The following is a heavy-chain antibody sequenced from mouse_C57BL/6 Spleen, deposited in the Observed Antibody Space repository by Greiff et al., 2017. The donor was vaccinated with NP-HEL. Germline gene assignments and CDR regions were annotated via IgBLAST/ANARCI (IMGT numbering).Heavy chain of an antibody. CDR1: GYTFTSYW. CDR2: IYPGSGST. J-gene: IGHJ4*01. Sequence: QVQLQQSGAELVKPGASVKMSCKASGYTFTSYWITWVKQRPGQGLEWIGDIYPGSGSTNYNEKFKSKATLTVDTSSSTAYMQLSSLTSEDSAVYYCARKLQGYYAMDYWGQGTSVTVSS. V-gene: IGHV1-55*01. D-gene: IGHD2-1*01. CDR3: ARKLQGYYAMDY.